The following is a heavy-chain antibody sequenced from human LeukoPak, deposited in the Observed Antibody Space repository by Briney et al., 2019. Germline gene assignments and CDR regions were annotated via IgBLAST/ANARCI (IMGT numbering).Heavy chain of an antibody. CDR1: GYTFTSYG. J-gene: IGHJ4*02. V-gene: IGHV1-2*02. Sequence: GASVTVSCKASGYTFTSYGISWVRQAPGQGLEWMGWINPNSGGTNYAQKFQGRVTMTRDTSISTAYMELSRLRSDDTAVYYCARCIAARLVYFDYWGQGTLVTVSS. CDR2: INPNSGGT. D-gene: IGHD6-6*01. CDR3: ARCIAARLVYFDY.